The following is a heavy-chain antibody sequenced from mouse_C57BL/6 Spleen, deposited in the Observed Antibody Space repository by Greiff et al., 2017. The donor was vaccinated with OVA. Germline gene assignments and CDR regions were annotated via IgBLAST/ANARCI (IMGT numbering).Heavy chain of an antibody. CDR2: ISDGGSYT. V-gene: IGHV5-4*01. J-gene: IGHJ2*01. CDR1: GFTFSSYA. CDR3: ARDPHDSPFDY. Sequence: EVKLVESGGGLVKPGGSLKLSCAASGFTFSSYAMSWVRQTPEKRLEWVATISDGGSYTYYPDNVKGRFTISRDNAKNNLYLQMSHLKSEDTAMYYCARDPHDSPFDYWGQGTTLTVSS. D-gene: IGHD2-4*01.